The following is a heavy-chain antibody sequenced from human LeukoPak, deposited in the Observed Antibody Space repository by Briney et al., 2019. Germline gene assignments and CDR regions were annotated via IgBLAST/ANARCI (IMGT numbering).Heavy chain of an antibody. D-gene: IGHD3-10*01. Sequence: SQTLSLTCTVSGGSISSGSYYWSWIRQPAGTGLEWLGRISTSGSTTYNPSLKSRVTITIDKSRNEVSLHLSSVTAADTAIYYCARAPIRYYYGAGGYYYYYMDVWGKGTTVTISS. CDR3: ARAPIRYYYGAGGYYYYYMDV. CDR1: GGSISSGSYY. J-gene: IGHJ6*03. CDR2: ISTSGST. V-gene: IGHV4-61*02.